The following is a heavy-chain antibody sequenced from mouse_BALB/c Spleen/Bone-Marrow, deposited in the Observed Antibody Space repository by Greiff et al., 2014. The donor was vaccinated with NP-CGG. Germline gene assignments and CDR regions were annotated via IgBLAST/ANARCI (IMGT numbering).Heavy chain of an antibody. CDR3: ARTYGSSYFVY. D-gene: IGHD1-1*01. V-gene: IGHV1-82*01. Sequence: QVQLKDSGPEMVKPGASVKXXCRASGYAFSSSWMNWVKQRPGQGLEWIGRIYPGDXDXXXXXKFXGXATXTADKSSSTAYMQLSSLTSVDSAVYICARTYGSSYFVYWGQGTLVTVSA. CDR1: GYAFSSSW. CDR2: IYPGDXDX. J-gene: IGHJ3*01.